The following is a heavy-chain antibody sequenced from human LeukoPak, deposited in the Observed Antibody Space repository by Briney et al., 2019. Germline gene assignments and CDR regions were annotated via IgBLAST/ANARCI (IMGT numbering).Heavy chain of an antibody. D-gene: IGHD3-22*01. J-gene: IGHJ5*02. V-gene: IGHV4-61*02. CDR3: ARDDYDSSGYYYESWFDP. CDR2: IYTSGST. Sequence: SETLSLTCTVSGGSISSGSYYWSWIRQPAGKRLEWIGRIYTSGSTNYNPSLKSRVTISVDTSKNQFSLKLSSVTAADTAVYYCARDDYDSSGYYYESWFDPWGQGTLVTVSS. CDR1: GGSISSGSYY.